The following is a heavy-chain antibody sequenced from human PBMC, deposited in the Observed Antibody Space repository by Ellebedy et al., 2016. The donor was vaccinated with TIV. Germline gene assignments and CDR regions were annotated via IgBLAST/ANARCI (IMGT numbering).Heavy chain of an antibody. CDR2: VYYSGNT. CDR1: GVSISSTSYY. J-gene: IGHJ4*02. D-gene: IGHD1-1*01. Sequence: SETLSLTCTVSGVSISSTSYYWGWIRQPPGKGLEWIGTVYYSGNTYYNPSLKSRVTISVDTSKNQFSLKLTSVTAADTAVYHCARVGSWNEYDYWGQGTRVTVSS. V-gene: IGHV4-39*01. CDR3: ARVGSWNEYDY.